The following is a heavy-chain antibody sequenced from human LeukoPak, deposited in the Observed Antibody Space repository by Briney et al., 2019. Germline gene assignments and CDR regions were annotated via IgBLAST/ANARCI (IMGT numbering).Heavy chain of an antibody. CDR2: IYYSGST. CDR1: GGSISSSSYY. D-gene: IGHD3-10*01. V-gene: IGHV4-39*07. J-gene: IGHJ6*02. Sequence: SETLSLTCTVSGGSISSSSYYWGWIRQPPGMGLEWIGSIYYSGSTYYNPSLKSRVTISVDTSKNQFSLKLSSVTAADTAVYYCAREARITMVRGVYYGMDVWGQGTTVTVSS. CDR3: AREARITMVRGVYYGMDV.